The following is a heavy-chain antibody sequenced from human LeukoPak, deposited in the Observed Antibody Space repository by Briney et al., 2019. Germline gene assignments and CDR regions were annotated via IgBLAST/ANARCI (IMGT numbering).Heavy chain of an antibody. CDR2: ISHDGSNK. D-gene: IGHD3-22*01. CDR3: ARDPYDSSGYYSTGVAYYFDY. CDR1: GFTFSSYA. Sequence: PGRSLRLSCTASGFTFSSYAMHWVRQAPGKGLEWVAVISHDGSNKYYADSVKGRFTISRDNSKNTLYLQMNSLRAEDTAVYYCARDPYDSSGYYSTGVAYYFDYWGQGTLVTVSS. J-gene: IGHJ4*02. V-gene: IGHV3-30*04.